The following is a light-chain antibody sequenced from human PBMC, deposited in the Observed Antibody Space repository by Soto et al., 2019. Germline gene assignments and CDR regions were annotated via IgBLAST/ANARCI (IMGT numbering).Light chain of an antibody. CDR1: SSDVGGYNP. Sequence: QSALTQPASVSGSPGQSITISCTGTSSDVGGYNPVSWYQQHPGKAPKLMIYDVSNRPSGVSSRFSVSKSGNTASLTISGLQAEDDADYYCSSYTSSSTLHVVFGGGTKLTVL. CDR2: DVS. J-gene: IGLJ2*01. V-gene: IGLV2-14*01. CDR3: SSYTSSSTLHVV.